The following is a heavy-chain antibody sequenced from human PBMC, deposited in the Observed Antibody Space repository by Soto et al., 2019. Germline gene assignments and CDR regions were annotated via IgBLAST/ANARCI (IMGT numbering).Heavy chain of an antibody. J-gene: IGHJ3*01. CDR2: ISGGSDRT. D-gene: IGHD1-1*01. CDR1: GFTIRNYA. CDR3: EGSWT. V-gene: IGHV3-23*04. Sequence: EVQVVESGGDLVQPGGSLRLSCAASGFTIRNYAMSWVRQAPGKALEWVSGISGGSDRTYYADSVKGRFTIFKDNSKNTRYLRMSSLIVEVTFVYHCEGSWTWGQGTTGTVSS.